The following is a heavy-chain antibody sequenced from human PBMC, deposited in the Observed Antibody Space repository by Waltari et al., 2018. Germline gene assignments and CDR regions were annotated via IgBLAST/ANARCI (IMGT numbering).Heavy chain of an antibody. CDR1: GASPRHYF. J-gene: IGHJ5*01. V-gene: IGHV4-34*01. CDR2: INHGGTT. Sequence: QVQLQQWGAGLVKPSETLSLPCAVYGASPRHYFWSWIRQAPGKGLEWIGEINHGGTTNYNPSLKSRVTISVDTSKSQFSLRLRSVTAADTAVYYCARGYSNGYGPGDSWGQGTLVTVSS. D-gene: IGHD5-18*01. CDR3: ARGYSNGYGPGDS.